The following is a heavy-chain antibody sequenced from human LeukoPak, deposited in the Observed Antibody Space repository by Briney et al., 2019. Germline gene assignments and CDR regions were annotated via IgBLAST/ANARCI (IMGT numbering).Heavy chain of an antibody. Sequence: ASVKVSCKASGYTFTGYYMHWVRQAPGQGLEWMGWINPNSGGTNYANKSQGRVTMTRDTSISTAYMELSRLRSDDTAVYYCARDLVVVPAAMAQNYYYYMDVWGKGTTVTVSS. J-gene: IGHJ6*03. V-gene: IGHV1-2*02. CDR3: ARDLVVVPAAMAQNYYYYMDV. CDR2: INPNSGGT. D-gene: IGHD2-2*01. CDR1: GYTFTGYY.